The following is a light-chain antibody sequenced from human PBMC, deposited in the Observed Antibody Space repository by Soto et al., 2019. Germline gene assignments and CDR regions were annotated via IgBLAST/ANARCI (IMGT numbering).Light chain of an antibody. V-gene: IGLV1-47*01. Sequence: QSVLTQPPSASGTPGQRVTIACSGRSSNIGSNYVYWYQQLPGTAPKLLIYRNNQRPSGVPDRFSGSKSGTSASLAISGLRSEDEADYYCAAWDDSPVFGGGTKLTVL. J-gene: IGLJ2*01. CDR3: AAWDDSPV. CDR1: SSNIGSNY. CDR2: RNN.